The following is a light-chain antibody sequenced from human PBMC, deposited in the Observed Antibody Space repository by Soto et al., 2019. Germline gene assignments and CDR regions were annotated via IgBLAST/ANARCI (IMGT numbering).Light chain of an antibody. CDR1: QSISRS. CDR3: QQYSDFFSS. V-gene: IGKV1-5*01. Sequence: DIRMTQSPSTLSASVGDSFTITCRASQSISRSLAWYQQKPGKAPNLLTYDASSLEGGVPSSFSGSGCGTEFTLTSTNLQPADFATYYCQQYSDFFSSFGHGTTVDFK. CDR2: DAS. J-gene: IGKJ3*01.